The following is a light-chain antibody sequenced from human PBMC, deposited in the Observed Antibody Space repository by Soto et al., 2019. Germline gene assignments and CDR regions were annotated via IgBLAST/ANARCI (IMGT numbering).Light chain of an antibody. V-gene: IGKV3D-15*01. CDR2: GAS. CDR3: QQYENWPG. CDR1: QSVSNDF. J-gene: IGKJ4*01. Sequence: EIVLTQPPGILSLSPGERATLSCRASQSVSNDFLAWYQQKPGQAPRPLIYGASTRATDVPDRFSGSGSGADFTLTISGLQSEDFAVYYCQQYENWPGFGGGTKVDIK.